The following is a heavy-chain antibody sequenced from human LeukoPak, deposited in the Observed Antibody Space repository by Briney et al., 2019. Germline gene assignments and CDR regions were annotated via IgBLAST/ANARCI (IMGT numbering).Heavy chain of an antibody. CDR3: ARDISTGLWLRVFDY. Sequence: GGSLRLSCAASGFTFSSYSMSWVRQAPGKGLEWVSSISSSSSYIYYADSVKGRFTISRDNAKNSLYLQMNSLRAEDTAVYYCARDISTGLWLRVFDYWGQGTLVTVSS. J-gene: IGHJ4*02. CDR1: GFTFSSYS. D-gene: IGHD5-12*01. V-gene: IGHV3-21*01. CDR2: ISSSSSYI.